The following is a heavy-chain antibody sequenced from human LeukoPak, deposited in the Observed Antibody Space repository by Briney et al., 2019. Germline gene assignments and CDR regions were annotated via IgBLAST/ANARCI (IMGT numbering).Heavy chain of an antibody. CDR3: ARSVVGRWLQSAIDY. Sequence: TGGSLRLSCAASGFTFSSYGMHWVRQAPGKGLEWVAVISYDGSNKYYADSVKGRFTISRDNSKNTLYLQMNSLRAEDTAVYYCARSVVGRWLQSAIDYWGQGTLVTVSS. D-gene: IGHD5-24*01. J-gene: IGHJ4*02. CDR2: ISYDGSNK. V-gene: IGHV3-30*03. CDR1: GFTFSSYG.